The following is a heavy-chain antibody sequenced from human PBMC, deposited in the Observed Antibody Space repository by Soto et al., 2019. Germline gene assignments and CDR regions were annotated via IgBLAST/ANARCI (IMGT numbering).Heavy chain of an antibody. CDR1: GGSVSNKTYY. V-gene: IGHV4-61*01. D-gene: IGHD3-10*01. J-gene: IGHJ5*02. Sequence: SETLSLTCSVSGGSVSNKTYYWSWIRQPPGKRLEWIGYVYYSGTILYNPSLKTRLTISLNWSDKQFSLTLNSVAAADTAVYYCARAQFYSGSGNYHNLMFDPWGQGTQVTVSS. CDR3: ARAQFYSGSGNYHNLMFDP. CDR2: VYYSGTI.